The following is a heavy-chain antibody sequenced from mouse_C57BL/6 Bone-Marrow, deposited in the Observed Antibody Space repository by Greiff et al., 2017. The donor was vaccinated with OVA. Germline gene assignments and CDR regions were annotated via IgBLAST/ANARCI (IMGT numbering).Heavy chain of an antibody. D-gene: IGHD1-1*01. CDR3: ARYYYGSSHPMDY. CDR2: IDPSDSYT. V-gene: IGHV1-69*01. CDR1: GYTFTSYW. Sequence: QVQLQQPGAELVMPGASVKLSCKASGYTFTSYWMHWVKQRPGQGLEWIGEIDPSDSYTNYNQKFKGKSTLTVDKSSSTAYMQLSSLTSEDSAVYYCARYYYGSSHPMDYWGQGTSVTVSS. J-gene: IGHJ4*01.